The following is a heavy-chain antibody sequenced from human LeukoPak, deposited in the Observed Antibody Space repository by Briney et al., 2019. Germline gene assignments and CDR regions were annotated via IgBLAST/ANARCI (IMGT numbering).Heavy chain of an antibody. CDR1: GFTFSSYN. CDR3: ARRVTSSGKHYFDY. D-gene: IGHD4-23*01. Sequence: GGSLRLSCAASGFTFSSYNMNWVRQAPGKGLEWVSYISSSSSTINYADSVQGRFTISRDNAKNSLYLQMNSLRAEDTAVYYSARRVTSSGKHYFDYWGQGTLVTVSS. CDR2: ISSSSSTI. J-gene: IGHJ4*02. V-gene: IGHV3-48*01.